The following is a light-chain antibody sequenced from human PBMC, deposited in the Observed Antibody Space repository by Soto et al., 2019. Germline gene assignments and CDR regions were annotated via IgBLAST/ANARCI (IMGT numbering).Light chain of an antibody. Sequence: EIVLTQSPGTLSLSPGERATLSCRASQTVSSNYLAWYQHKPGQAPRLLIYGASSRATGIPDRFSGSGSGTEFSLTISRLEPEDFAVYYCHQYGSSPRLTFGQGTKVEI. V-gene: IGKV3-20*01. CDR1: QTVSSNY. J-gene: IGKJ1*01. CDR2: GAS. CDR3: HQYGSSPRLT.